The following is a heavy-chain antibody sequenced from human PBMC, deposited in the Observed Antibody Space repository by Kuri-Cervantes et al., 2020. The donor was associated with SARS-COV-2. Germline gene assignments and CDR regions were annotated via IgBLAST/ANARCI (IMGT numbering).Heavy chain of an antibody. CDR3: ARPRITMIVDQSGAFDI. Sequence: SETLSLTCTVSGGSISSHYWSWIRQPPGKGLEWIGYIYYSGSTNYNPSLKSRVTISVDTSKNQFSLKLSSVTAADTAVYYCARPRITMIVDQSGAFDIWGQGTMVTIS. CDR2: IYYSGST. D-gene: IGHD3-22*01. V-gene: IGHV4-59*11. CDR1: GGSISSHY. J-gene: IGHJ3*02.